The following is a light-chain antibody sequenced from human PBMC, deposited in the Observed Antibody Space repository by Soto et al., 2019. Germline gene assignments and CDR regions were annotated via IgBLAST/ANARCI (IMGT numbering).Light chain of an antibody. V-gene: IGKV3-20*01. J-gene: IGKJ1*01. Sequence: SGLTKSKGTLSLSPGERATRSCRASQSVSSSYLAWYQQKPGQAPRLLIYGASSRATGIPDRFSGSGSGTDFTLTISRLEPEDFAVYYCQQYGSSPNTFGQGTKVDIK. CDR3: QQYGSSPNT. CDR2: GAS. CDR1: QSVSSSY.